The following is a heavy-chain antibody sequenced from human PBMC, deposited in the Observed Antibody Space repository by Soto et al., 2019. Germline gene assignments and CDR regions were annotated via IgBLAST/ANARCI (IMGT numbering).Heavy chain of an antibody. CDR3: AKDYGYSSGCHDY. D-gene: IGHD6-19*01. Sequence: QVQLVESGGGVVQPGRSLRLSCAASGFTFSSYGMHWVRQAPGKGLEWVAVISYDGSNKYYADSVKGRFTISRDNSKNTLYLQMNSLRAEDTAVYYCAKDYGYSSGCHDYWGQGTLVTVSS. V-gene: IGHV3-30*18. J-gene: IGHJ4*02. CDR1: GFTFSSYG. CDR2: ISYDGSNK.